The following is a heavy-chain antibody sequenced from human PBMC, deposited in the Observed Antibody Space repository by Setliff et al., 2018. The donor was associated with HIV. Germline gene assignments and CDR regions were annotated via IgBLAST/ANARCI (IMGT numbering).Heavy chain of an antibody. CDR2: IYTSAST. CDR1: GDSISSGTYY. CDR3: ARREYSSSSPPFDY. J-gene: IGHJ4*02. V-gene: IGHV4-61*09. Sequence: PSETLSLTCTVSGDSISSGTYYWSWIRQPAGKGLEWIGHIYTSASTNYNPSLKSRVTISVDTSKNQFSLKLISVTAADTAVYYCARREYSSSSPPFDYWGQGTLVTVSS. D-gene: IGHD6-6*01.